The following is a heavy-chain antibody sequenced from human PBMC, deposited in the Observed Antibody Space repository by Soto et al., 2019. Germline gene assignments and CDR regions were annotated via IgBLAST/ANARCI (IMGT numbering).Heavy chain of an antibody. CDR1: GYNFTSYW. Sequence: GESLKISCKCSGYNFTSYWISWVRQMPGKGLAWMGKIDPSDSYTNYSPSFQGHVTISVDKSISTAYLQWSSLKASDTAMYYCARHMYTSSSRYYFHYYGMDVWGQGTTVTVSS. V-gene: IGHV5-10-1*01. CDR2: IDPSDSYT. CDR3: ARHMYTSSSRYYFHYYGMDV. J-gene: IGHJ6*02. D-gene: IGHD6-6*01.